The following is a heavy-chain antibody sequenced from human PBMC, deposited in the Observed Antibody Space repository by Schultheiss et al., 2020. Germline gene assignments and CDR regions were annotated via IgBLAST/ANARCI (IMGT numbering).Heavy chain of an antibody. CDR3: AILSGSYPFDY. V-gene: IGHV4-34*01. CDR1: GGSFSGYY. Sequence: SETLSLTCAVYGGSFSGYYWSWIRQPPGKGLEWIGSIYTSGSTYYNPSLKSRVTISVDTSKNQFSLKLSSVTAADTAVYYCAILSGSYPFDYWGQGTLVTVSS. CDR2: IYTSGST. D-gene: IGHD1-26*01. J-gene: IGHJ4*02.